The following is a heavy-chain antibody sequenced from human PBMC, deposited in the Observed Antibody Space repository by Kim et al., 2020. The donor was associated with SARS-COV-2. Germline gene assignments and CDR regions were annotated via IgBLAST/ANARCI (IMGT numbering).Heavy chain of an antibody. Sequence: NPSRKGRSMISLDTSKNQFSLKLSSVTAAETAVYYCARDPDDSGGPSTATWGQGTLVTVSS. D-gene: IGHD1-26*01. J-gene: IGHJ5*02. CDR3: ARDPDDSGGPSTAT. V-gene: IGHV4-31*02.